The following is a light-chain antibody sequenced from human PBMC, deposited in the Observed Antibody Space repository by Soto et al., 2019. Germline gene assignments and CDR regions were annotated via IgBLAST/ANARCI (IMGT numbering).Light chain of an antibody. CDR1: QSLLHSNGYNY. V-gene: IGKV2-28*01. CDR2: LGA. CDR3: MQALQTPRT. J-gene: IGKJ1*01. Sequence: DIVMTHSPLSLPVTPGEPASISCRSSQSLLHSNGYNYLDWYLQKPGQSPQLLIYLGANRAAGVHYTFGGSGSGIDFTLIMSRVEAEDVWVYYCMQALQTPRTFGQRTKVDIK.